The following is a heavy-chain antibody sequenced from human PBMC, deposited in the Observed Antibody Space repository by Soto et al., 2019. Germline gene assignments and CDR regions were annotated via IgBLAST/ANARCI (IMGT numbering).Heavy chain of an antibody. V-gene: IGHV1-2*02. CDR1: GYTFTDYF. J-gene: IGHJ5*02. Sequence: ASVKVSCKASGYTFTDYFIHWVRQAPGQGFEWMGWINPNSRGTNYAQKFQGRVTMTRDTSNNTAYMELRGLRSDDTAVYYCARVTLKAGNWFDPWRQGTLVTVSS. CDR3: ARVTLKAGNWFDP. CDR2: INPNSRGT.